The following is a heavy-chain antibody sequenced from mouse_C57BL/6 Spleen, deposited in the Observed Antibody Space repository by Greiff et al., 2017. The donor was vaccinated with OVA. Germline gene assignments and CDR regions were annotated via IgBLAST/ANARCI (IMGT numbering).Heavy chain of an antibody. CDR1: GYTFTDYN. V-gene: IGHV1-22*01. D-gene: IGHD1-1*01. CDR3: ASDPITTKAWFAY. CDR2: INPNNGGT. Sequence: EVQLQQSGPELVKPGASVKMSCKASGYTFTDYNMHWVKQSHGKSLEWIGYINPNNGGTSYNQKFKGKATLTVNKSSSTAYMELRSLTSEDSAVYYCASDPITTKAWFAYWGQGTLVTVSA. J-gene: IGHJ3*01.